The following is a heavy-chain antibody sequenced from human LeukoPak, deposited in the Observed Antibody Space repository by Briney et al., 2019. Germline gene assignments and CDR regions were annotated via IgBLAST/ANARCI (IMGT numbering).Heavy chain of an antibody. V-gene: IGHV1-18*04. CDR2: ISAYNGNT. D-gene: IGHD3-22*01. Sequence: GASVKVSCKASGYTFTRYYMHWVGQAPGQGGEWMGWISAYNGNTNYAQKLQGRVTMTTDTSTSTAYMELRSLRSEDTAVYYCASEGNYDSSGYSRYNYYYMDVWGKGTAVTVSS. CDR1: GYTFTRYY. J-gene: IGHJ6*03. CDR3: ASEGNYDSSGYSRYNYYYMDV.